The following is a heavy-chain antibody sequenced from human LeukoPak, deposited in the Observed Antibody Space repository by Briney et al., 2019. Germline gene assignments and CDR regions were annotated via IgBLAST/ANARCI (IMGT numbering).Heavy chain of an antibody. Sequence: GGSLRLSCEASGFTFSTYWMTWVRQAPGKGLEWVANIKQDGSKKSVVDSVEGRFTIPRDNAKNSLYLQMNSLRAEDSAVYYCARGVQYYDFLTGYHPAPSYFDHWGQGALVTVSS. CDR2: IKQDGSKK. V-gene: IGHV3-7*01. CDR1: GFTFSTYW. CDR3: ARGVQYYDFLTGYHPAPSYFDH. J-gene: IGHJ4*02. D-gene: IGHD3-9*01.